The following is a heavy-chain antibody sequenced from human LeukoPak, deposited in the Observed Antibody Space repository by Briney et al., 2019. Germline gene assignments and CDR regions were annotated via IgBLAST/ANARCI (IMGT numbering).Heavy chain of an antibody. D-gene: IGHD5-12*01. V-gene: IGHV1-2*06. Sequence: ASVKVSCKASGYTFTDYYIHWVRQAPGQGLEWMGRINPNSGGTNYAQKFQGRVTMTRDTSISTAYMELSRLSSDDTAVYYCASSIVATTPAYWGQGTLVTVSS. J-gene: IGHJ4*02. CDR1: GYTFTDYY. CDR2: INPNSGGT. CDR3: ASSIVATTPAY.